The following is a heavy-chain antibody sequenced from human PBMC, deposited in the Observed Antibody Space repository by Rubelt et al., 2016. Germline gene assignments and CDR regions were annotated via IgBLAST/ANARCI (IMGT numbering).Heavy chain of an antibody. CDR3: ARGEVAVPAATRQNWGFDP. J-gene: IGHJ5*02. CDR2: FDPEDGET. Sequence: QVQLVQSGAEVKKPGASVKVSCKVSGYTLTELSMHWVRQAPGKGLEWMGGFDPEDGETIYAQKFQGRGTMTEDTSTDTAYMGLSSLRSEDTAVYYCARGEVAVPAATRQNWGFDPWGQGTLVTVSS. V-gene: IGHV1-24*01. CDR1: GYTLTELS. D-gene: IGHD2-2*01.